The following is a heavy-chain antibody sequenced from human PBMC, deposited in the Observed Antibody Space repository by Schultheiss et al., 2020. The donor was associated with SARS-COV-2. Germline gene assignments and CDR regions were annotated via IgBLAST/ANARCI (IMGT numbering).Heavy chain of an antibody. CDR2: IIPIFGTA. CDR1: GGTFSSYA. Sequence: SVKVSCKASGGTFSSYAISWVRQAPGQGLEWMGGIIPIFGTANYAQKFQGRVTITADESTSTAYMELSSLRSEDTAVYYCARSLAVAGNWYFDLWGRGTLVTVSS. CDR3: ARSLAVAGNWYFDL. J-gene: IGHJ2*01. V-gene: IGHV1-69*13. D-gene: IGHD6-19*01.